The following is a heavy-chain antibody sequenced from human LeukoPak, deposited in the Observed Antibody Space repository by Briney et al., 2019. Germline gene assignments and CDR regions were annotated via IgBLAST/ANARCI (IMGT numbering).Heavy chain of an antibody. D-gene: IGHD2-15*01. V-gene: IGHV4-59*01. Sequence: SETLSLTCSVSGGSISSYFWSWIRQPPGKGLEWIGYIFYNGSTNYNPSLKSRVTISVDTSKNQFSLKLSSLTAADTAVYYCARDRGPHNYFDFWGQGTLVTVSS. CDR1: GGSISSYF. J-gene: IGHJ4*02. CDR2: IFYNGST. CDR3: ARDRGPHNYFDF.